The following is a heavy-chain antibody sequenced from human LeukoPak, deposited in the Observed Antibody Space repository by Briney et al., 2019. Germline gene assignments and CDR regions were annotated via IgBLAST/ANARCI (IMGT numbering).Heavy chain of an antibody. D-gene: IGHD5-18*01. J-gene: IGHJ4*02. CDR2: INPNSGGT. CDR3: ARAGYSYGQSIYFDY. V-gene: IGHV1-2*02. Sequence: ASVKVSCKASGYTFTSYYMHWVRQAPGQGLEWMGWINPNSGGTNYAQKFQGRVTMTRDTSISTAYMELSGLRSDDTAVYYCARAGYSYGQSIYFDYWGQGTLVTVSS. CDR1: GYTFTSYY.